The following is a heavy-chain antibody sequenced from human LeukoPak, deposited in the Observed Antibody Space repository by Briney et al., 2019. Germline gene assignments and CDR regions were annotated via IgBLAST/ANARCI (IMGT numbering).Heavy chain of an antibody. D-gene: IGHD3-10*01. V-gene: IGHV2-70*11. CDR3: ARSLMVRGGDDY. CDR1: GFSLSTSGMC. Sequence: SGPTLVNPTQTLTLTCTFSGFSLSTSGMCVSWIRQPPGKALEWLARIDWDDYKYYSTTLKTRLTVSKDTSKNQVVLTMTNMDPVDTATYYCARSLMVRGGDDYWGQGTLVTVSS. J-gene: IGHJ4*02. CDR2: IDWDDYK.